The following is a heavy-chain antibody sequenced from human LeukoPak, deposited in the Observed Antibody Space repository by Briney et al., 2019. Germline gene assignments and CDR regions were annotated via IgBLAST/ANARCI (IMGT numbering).Heavy chain of an antibody. CDR1: GGTFSSYA. J-gene: IGHJ4*02. Sequence: SVKVSCKASGGTFSSYAISWVRQAPGQGLEWMGGIIPIFGTANYAQKFQGRVTITADKSTSTAYMELSSLRSEDTAVYYCARDRAVAGSYYFDYWGQGTLVTVSS. V-gene: IGHV1-69*06. CDR2: IIPIFGTA. CDR3: ARDRAVAGSYYFDY. D-gene: IGHD6-19*01.